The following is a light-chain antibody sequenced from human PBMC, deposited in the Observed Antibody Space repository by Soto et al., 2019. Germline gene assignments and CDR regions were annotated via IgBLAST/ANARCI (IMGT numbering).Light chain of an antibody. J-gene: IGKJ5*01. CDR3: QQLNSYPRAT. CDR2: AAS. V-gene: IGKV1-9*01. CDR1: QGISSY. Sequence: DIQLTQSPSFLSASVGDRVTITCRASQGISSYLAWYQQKPGKAPKLLIYAASTLQSGVPSRFSGSGSGTEFTLTISSLQPADFATYYCQQLNSYPRATFGQGTRLEMK.